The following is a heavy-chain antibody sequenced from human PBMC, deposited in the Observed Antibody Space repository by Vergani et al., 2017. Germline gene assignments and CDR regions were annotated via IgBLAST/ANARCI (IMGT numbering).Heavy chain of an antibody. J-gene: IGHJ4*02. Sequence: QVQLVESGGGLVKPGGSLRLSCAASGFTFSDYYMSWIRQAPGKGLEWVSYISKTGSTIDYAASVKGRFTISMDNAKQSVILQMNSLRAEDTAVYYCARXRGGTYYDILTGYYEGPAFFDYWGQGTLVTVSS. CDR1: GFTFSDYY. D-gene: IGHD3-9*01. CDR2: ISKTGSTI. V-gene: IGHV3-11*04. CDR3: ARXRGGTYYDILTGYYEGPAFFDY.